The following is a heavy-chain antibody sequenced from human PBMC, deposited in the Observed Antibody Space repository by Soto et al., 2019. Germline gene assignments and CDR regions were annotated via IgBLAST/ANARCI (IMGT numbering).Heavy chain of an antibody. V-gene: IGHV3-48*02. Sequence: GGSLRLSCAASGFTFSTYNMNWVRQAPGKGLEWVSYIRSSSSTIYYADSVKGRFTISRDNAKNSLYLQMNSLRDEDTAVYYCARDLSGRYDEYYYYGMDVWGQGTTVTVSS. J-gene: IGHJ6*02. CDR2: IRSSSSTI. D-gene: IGHD1-26*01. CDR1: GFTFSTYN. CDR3: ARDLSGRYDEYYYYGMDV.